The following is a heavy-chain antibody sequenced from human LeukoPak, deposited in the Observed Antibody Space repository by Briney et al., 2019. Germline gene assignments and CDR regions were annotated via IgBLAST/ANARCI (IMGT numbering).Heavy chain of an antibody. CDR3: AKWRCGGSCYDFDY. CDR1: GFTFSSYA. J-gene: IGHJ4*02. V-gene: IGHV3-23*01. CDR2: ISGSGGST. Sequence: GSLSLSCAASGFTFSSYAMSWVRQAPGKGLEWVSAISGSGGSTYYADSVKGRFTISRDNSKNTLYLQMNSLRAEDTAVYYCAKWRCGGSCYDFDYWGQGTLVTVSS. D-gene: IGHD2-15*01.